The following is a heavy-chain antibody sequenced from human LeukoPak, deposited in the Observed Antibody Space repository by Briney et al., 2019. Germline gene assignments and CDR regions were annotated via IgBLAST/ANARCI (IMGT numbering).Heavy chain of an antibody. CDR2: INHSGST. CDR1: GGSFSGYY. CDR3: ARGPLTGPTYYYYYYGMDV. V-gene: IGHV4-34*01. J-gene: IGHJ6*02. Sequence: PSETLSLTCAVYGGSFSGYYWTWIRQPPGKGLEWIGEINHSGSTNYNPSLKSRVTISVDTSKNQFSLKLSSVTAADTAVYYCARGPLTGPTYYYYYYGMDVWGQGTTVTVSS. D-gene: IGHD1-14*01.